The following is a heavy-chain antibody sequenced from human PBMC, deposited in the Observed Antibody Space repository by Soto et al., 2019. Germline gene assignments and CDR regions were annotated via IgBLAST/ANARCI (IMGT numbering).Heavy chain of an antibody. V-gene: IGHV3-30*18. J-gene: IGHJ4*02. Sequence: PGGSLRLSCAASGFTFSSYGMHWVGQAPGKGLEWVAVISYDGSNKYYADSVKGRFTISRDNSKNTLYLQMNSLRAEDTAVYYCAKALSGEARNYWGQGTLVTVS. CDR1: GFTFSSYG. D-gene: IGHD3-3*01. CDR3: AKALSGEARNY. CDR2: ISYDGSNK.